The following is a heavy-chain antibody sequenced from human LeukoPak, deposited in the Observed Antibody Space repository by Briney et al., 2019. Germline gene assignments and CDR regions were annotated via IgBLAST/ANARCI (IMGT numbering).Heavy chain of an antibody. CDR1: GYTFTGCY. J-gene: IGHJ4*02. CDR3: ARGVAAYTYYADSSGYD. CDR2: IYPKTGGT. V-gene: IGHV1-2*02. D-gene: IGHD3-22*01. Sequence: ASVKVSCKASGYTFTGCYLHWVRQAPGQGLEWMGWIYPKTGGTNYAQKFQGRVTMTRDTSINTAYMELSRLRSDDTAVYYCARGVAAYTYYADSSGYDWGQGTLLTVSS.